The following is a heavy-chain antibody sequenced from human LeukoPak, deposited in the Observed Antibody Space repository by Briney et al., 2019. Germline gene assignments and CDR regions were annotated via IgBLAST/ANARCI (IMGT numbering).Heavy chain of an antibody. V-gene: IGHV3-23*01. Sequence: GGSLRLSCAASGFTFSNYSMSWVRQAPGKGLEWVSSISGSDTSTYYADSVKGRFTISRDNSKNTLELQMNSLRAEGTAAYYCTKARSASSSSCYNYWGQGILVTVSS. CDR1: GFTFSNYS. J-gene: IGHJ4*02. D-gene: IGHD2-2*02. CDR3: TKARSASSSSCYNY. CDR2: ISGSDTST.